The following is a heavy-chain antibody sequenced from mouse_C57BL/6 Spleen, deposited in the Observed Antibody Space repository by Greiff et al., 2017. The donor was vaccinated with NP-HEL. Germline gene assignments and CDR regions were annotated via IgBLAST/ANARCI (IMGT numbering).Heavy chain of an antibody. Sequence: EVQLVESGGGLVQPKGSLKLSCAASGFTFNTYAMHWVRQAPGKGLERVARIRRKSSNYATYYADSVKDRFTISRDDSQSMLYLQMNNLKTEDTAMYYCVRDPGTGTVDYWGQGASVTGSS. V-gene: IGHV10-3*01. D-gene: IGHD4-1*01. CDR1: GFTFNTYA. CDR2: IRRKSSNYAT. CDR3: VRDPGTGTVDY. J-gene: IGHJ4*01.